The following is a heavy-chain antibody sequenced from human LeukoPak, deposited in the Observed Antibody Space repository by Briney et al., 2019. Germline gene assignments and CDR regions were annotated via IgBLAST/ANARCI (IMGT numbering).Heavy chain of an antibody. J-gene: IGHJ4*02. Sequence: GGSLRLSCTASGFTFGDYAMSWVRQAPGKGLEWVSYISSSSSTIYYADSVKGRFTISRDNAKNSLYLQMNSLRAEDTAVYYCARERVVGVIDYWGQGTLVTVSS. D-gene: IGHD1-26*01. V-gene: IGHV3-48*01. CDR1: GFTFGDYA. CDR2: ISSSSSTI. CDR3: ARERVVGVIDY.